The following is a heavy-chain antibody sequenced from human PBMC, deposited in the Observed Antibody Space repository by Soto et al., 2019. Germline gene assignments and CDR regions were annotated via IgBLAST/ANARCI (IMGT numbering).Heavy chain of an antibody. V-gene: IGHV3-21*01. CDR3: ARDLAWAFDS. CDR2: ISPSGSYM. J-gene: IGHJ4*02. CDR1: GFIFNTYS. Sequence: PGGSLRLSCAASGFIFNTYSMDWVRQAPGKGLEWVASISPSGSYMYYGDSVKGRFTISRDNGKNTLYLQMSSLRDEDTAVYYCARDLAWAFDSWGQGALVTVS. D-gene: IGHD1-26*01.